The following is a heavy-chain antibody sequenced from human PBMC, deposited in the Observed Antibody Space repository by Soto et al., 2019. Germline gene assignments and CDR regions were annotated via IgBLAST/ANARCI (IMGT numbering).Heavy chain of an antibody. D-gene: IGHD3-3*01. J-gene: IGHJ5*02. Sequence: HLGGSLSLSCATSGFPFSSYGMNSVRQAPRKVLQGVTAISGSDGTTHYADSVRGRFTISRDNSNNTVILQMNSLRVENTGLYYYAKDVAFQSGYYSGRHYFAPWRQGALVTVSS. CDR2: ISGSDGTT. CDR1: GFPFSSYG. CDR3: AKDVAFQSGYYSGRHYFAP. V-gene: IGHV3-23*01.